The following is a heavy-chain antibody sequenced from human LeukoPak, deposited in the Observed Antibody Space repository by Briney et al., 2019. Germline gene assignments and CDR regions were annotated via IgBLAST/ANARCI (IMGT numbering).Heavy chain of an antibody. V-gene: IGHV4-59*12. J-gene: IGHJ3*02. CDR2: IYYSGST. CDR1: GGSISSYY. CDR3: ARDSESTRELRDAFDI. D-gene: IGHD2-2*01. Sequence: SETLSLTCTVSGGSISSYYWSWIRQPPGKGLEWIGYIYYSGSTYYNPSLKSRVTISVDTSKNQFSLKLSSVTAADTAVYYCARDSESTRELRDAFDIWGQGTMVTVSS.